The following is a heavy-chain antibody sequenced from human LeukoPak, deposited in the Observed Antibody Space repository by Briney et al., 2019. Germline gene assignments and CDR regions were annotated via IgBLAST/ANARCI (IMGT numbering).Heavy chain of an antibody. CDR1: GGSISSYY. CDR2: IYYSGST. J-gene: IGHJ4*02. D-gene: IGHD3-22*01. Sequence: SETLSLTCNVSGGSISSYYWSWIRQPPGKGLEWIGYIYYSGSTNYNLSLKSRVTISVDTSKNQFSLKLSSVTAADTAVYYCARVGYYYDSSAFKGFDYWGQGTLVTVSS. CDR3: ARVGYYYDSSAFKGFDY. V-gene: IGHV4-59*01.